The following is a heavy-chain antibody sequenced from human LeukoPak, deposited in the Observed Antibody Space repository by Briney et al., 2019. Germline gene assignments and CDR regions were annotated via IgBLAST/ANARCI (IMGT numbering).Heavy chain of an antibody. V-gene: IGHV3-30*18. CDR2: ITCDGSNK. D-gene: IGHD2-2*01. CDR1: GFTFSSYG. Sequence: GGSLRLSCAASGFTFSSYGMRWVRQAPGKGLEWVAVITCDGSNKYYADSVKGRFTISRDNSKNTLYLQMNSLRAEDTAVYYCAKGLGYCSSTSCLPNDYWGQGTLVTVSS. J-gene: IGHJ4*02. CDR3: AKGLGYCSSTSCLPNDY.